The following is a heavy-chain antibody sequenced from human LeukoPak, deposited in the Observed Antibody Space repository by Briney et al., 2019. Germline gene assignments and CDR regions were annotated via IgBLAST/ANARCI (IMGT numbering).Heavy chain of an antibody. CDR2: ISYEEGDE. D-gene: IGHD2-15*01. Sequence: PGGSLRLSCAASGLAFRGYPMYWVRQAPGKGLEWVAFISYEEGDELYADSVKGRFTISRDDSKSTLYLQMNSLRAEDTAVYYCAKDSGSGDWGQGTLVTVSS. CDR3: AKDSGSGD. V-gene: IGHV3-30*07. CDR1: GLAFRGYP. J-gene: IGHJ4*02.